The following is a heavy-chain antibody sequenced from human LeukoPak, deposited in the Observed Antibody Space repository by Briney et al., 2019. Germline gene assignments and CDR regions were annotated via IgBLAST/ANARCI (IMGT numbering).Heavy chain of an antibody. Sequence: ASVKVSCKASGYTFTDYYMHWVRQAPGQGLEWMGWINPNSGDTNYAHKFQGRVTMTRDTSISTAYMEVSRLTSDDTAVFYCARDGAFDYWGQGTLATVSS. CDR2: INPNSGDT. J-gene: IGHJ4*02. D-gene: IGHD3-16*01. CDR3: ARDGAFDY. V-gene: IGHV1-2*02. CDR1: GYTFTDYY.